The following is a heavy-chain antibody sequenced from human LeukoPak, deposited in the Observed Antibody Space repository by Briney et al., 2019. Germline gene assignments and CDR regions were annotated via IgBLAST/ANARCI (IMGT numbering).Heavy chain of an antibody. CDR1: GGSISSYY. CDR2: IYYSGTT. Sequence: PSETLSPTCPVSGGSISSYYWSWIRQPPGKGLEWIGYIYYSGTTNYNPSLKSQVTISVDTSKTQFSLKRSSVTSADTAVYYCARGLTYYDILTAYYTFPYFDYWGQGTLVTVSS. J-gene: IGHJ4*02. V-gene: IGHV4-59*01. D-gene: IGHD3-9*01. CDR3: ARGLTYYDILTAYYTFPYFDY.